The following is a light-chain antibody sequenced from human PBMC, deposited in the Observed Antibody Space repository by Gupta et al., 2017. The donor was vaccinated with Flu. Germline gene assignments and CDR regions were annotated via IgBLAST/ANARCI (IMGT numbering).Light chain of an antibody. Sequence: VRTTCTMSSGDSNYAIAWHQKQPEGGPRYLLELNSDGSHSKGDGVPHRCSGSSSGAARNLTMASVEYEDDDDYYCQAWGTDIQVFGGGTKLTVL. CDR1: SGDSNYA. J-gene: IGLJ3*02. V-gene: IGLV4-69*01. CDR2: LNSDGSH. CDR3: QAWGTDIQV.